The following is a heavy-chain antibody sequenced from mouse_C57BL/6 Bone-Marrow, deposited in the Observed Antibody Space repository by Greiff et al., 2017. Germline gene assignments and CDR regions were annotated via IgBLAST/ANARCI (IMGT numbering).Heavy chain of an antibody. J-gene: IGHJ4*01. D-gene: IGHD1-1*01. V-gene: IGHV1-55*01. CDR1: GYTFTSYW. CDR2: IYPGSGST. Sequence: QVQLKQPGAALVKPGASVKMSCKASGYTFTSYWITWVKQRPGHGLACIGDIYPGSGSTNYNEKFKSKATLTVDPSSSTAYMQRSSLTSEDSAGYYCAREGVVADYYAMDYWGQGTSVTVSS. CDR3: AREGVVADYYAMDY.